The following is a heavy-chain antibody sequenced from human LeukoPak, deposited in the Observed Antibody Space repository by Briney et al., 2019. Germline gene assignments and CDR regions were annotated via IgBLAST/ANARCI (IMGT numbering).Heavy chain of an antibody. Sequence: GRSLRLSCAASGFTFSSYWMSWVRQAPGKGLEWVANIKQDGSEKYYVDSVKGRFTISRDNAKNSLYLQMNSLRAEDTAVYYCARDSIAAAGNYYFYGMDVWGQGTTVTVSS. CDR3: ARDSIAAAGNYYFYGMDV. J-gene: IGHJ6*02. D-gene: IGHD6-13*01. V-gene: IGHV3-7*05. CDR1: GFTFSSYW. CDR2: IKQDGSEK.